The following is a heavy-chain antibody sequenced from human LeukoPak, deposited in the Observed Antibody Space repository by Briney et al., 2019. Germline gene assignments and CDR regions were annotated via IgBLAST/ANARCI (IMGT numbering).Heavy chain of an antibody. Sequence: SETLSLNCAVSGGSISSSNWWRWVRQPPGKGLEWIGEIYHSGSTTYNPSLKSRVTISVDKSKSQFSLKLSSVTAADTAVYYWARVPRGSSWTYTGFDYWGQGTLVTVSS. CDR3: ARVPRGSSWTYTGFDY. CDR1: GGSISSSNW. V-gene: IGHV4-4*02. CDR2: IYHSGST. D-gene: IGHD6-13*01. J-gene: IGHJ4*02.